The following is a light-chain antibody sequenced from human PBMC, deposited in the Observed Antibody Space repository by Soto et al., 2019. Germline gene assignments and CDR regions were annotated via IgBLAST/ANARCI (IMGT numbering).Light chain of an antibody. CDR1: QDITND. V-gene: IGKV1-33*01. Sequence: DIQMTQSPSSLSASVGDRVTITCQASQDITNDLNWYQQKPGKAPKVLIYEASNLETGVPSRFSGSGSGTDVTFTISSLQPEDIATYFCQQYDNVPLTFGGGPKVEIK. J-gene: IGKJ4*01. CDR3: QQYDNVPLT. CDR2: EAS.